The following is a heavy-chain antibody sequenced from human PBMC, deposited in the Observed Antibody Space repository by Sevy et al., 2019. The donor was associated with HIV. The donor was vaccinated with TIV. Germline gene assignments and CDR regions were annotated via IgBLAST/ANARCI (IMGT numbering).Heavy chain of an antibody. CDR2: ISAYNGNT. CDR3: ARVLLGIFGVVIIPDFDY. J-gene: IGHJ4*02. CDR1: GYTFTSYG. D-gene: IGHD3-3*01. Sequence: ASVKVSCKASGYTFTSYGISWVRQAPGQGLEWMGWISAYNGNTNYAQTLQGRVTMTTDTSTSTAYMELRSLRSDDTAVYYCARVLLGIFGVVIIPDFDYWGQGTLVTVSS. V-gene: IGHV1-18*01.